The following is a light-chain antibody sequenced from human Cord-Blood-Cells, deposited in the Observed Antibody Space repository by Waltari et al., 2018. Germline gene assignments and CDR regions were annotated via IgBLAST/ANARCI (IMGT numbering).Light chain of an antibody. Sequence: IQLTQSPSSLSASVGDRVTITCRASQGISSYLAWYQQKPGKAPKLLIYAASTLQSGVPSRFSGSGSGTDFTLTIISLQPEDFATYYCQQLNSYPFTFGPVTKVDIK. CDR2: AAS. CDR1: QGISSY. V-gene: IGKV1-9*01. J-gene: IGKJ3*01. CDR3: QQLNSYPFT.